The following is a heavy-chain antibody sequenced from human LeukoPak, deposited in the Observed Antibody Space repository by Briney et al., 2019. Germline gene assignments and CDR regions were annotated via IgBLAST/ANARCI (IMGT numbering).Heavy chain of an antibody. D-gene: IGHD5-18*01. J-gene: IGHJ6*03. Sequence: GGSLRLSXAASGFTFSSYTMNWVRQAPGKGLEWDSSISSTCTYIYYADSLKGRFTISRDNAKNSLYLQMNSLRAEDTAVYYCARDTARGPLVFMDVWGKGTTVTVSS. V-gene: IGHV3-21*01. CDR1: GFTFSSYT. CDR2: ISSTCTYI. CDR3: ARDTARGPLVFMDV.